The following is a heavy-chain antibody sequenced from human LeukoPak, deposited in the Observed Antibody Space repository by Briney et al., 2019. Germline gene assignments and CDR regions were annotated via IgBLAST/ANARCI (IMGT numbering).Heavy chain of an antibody. CDR1: GGSFSGYY. V-gene: IGHV4-34*01. D-gene: IGHD6-13*01. J-gene: IGHJ4*02. CDR3: ARGQQPYSSSWYLARAYNDY. Sequence: PSETLSLTCAVYGGSFSGYYWSWIRQPPGKGLEWIGEINHSGNTNYNPSLKSRVTISVDTSKNQFSLKLSSVTAADTAVYYCARGQQPYSSSWYLARAYNDYWGQGTLVAVSS. CDR2: INHSGNT.